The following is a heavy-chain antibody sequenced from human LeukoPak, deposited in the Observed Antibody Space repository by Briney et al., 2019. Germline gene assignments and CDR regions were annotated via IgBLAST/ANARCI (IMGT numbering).Heavy chain of an antibody. J-gene: IGHJ6*03. CDR2: IYTSGST. V-gene: IGHV4-4*07. CDR1: GGSISSYY. D-gene: IGHD1-14*01. Sequence: SETLSLTCTVSGGSISSYYWSWIRQPAGKGLEWIGRIYTSGSTIYNPSLKSRVTMSIDTSKNQFALKLSSVTAADTAVYYCARGRYESTRLSAYYYYYMDVWGKGTTVTVSS. CDR3: ARGRYESTRLSAYYYYYMDV.